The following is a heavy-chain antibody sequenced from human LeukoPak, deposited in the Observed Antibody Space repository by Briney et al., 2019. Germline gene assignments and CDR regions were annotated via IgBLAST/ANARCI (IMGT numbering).Heavy chain of an antibody. V-gene: IGHV3-23*01. D-gene: IGHD3-22*01. CDR3: AKTYYDSSGYRYYYYYMDV. CDR1: GFTFSSYA. CDR2: ISGSGGST. J-gene: IGHJ6*03. Sequence: PGGSLRLSCAPSGFTFSSYAMSWVRQAPGKGLEWVSAISGSGGSTYYADSVKGRFTISRDNSKNTLYLQMNSLRAEDTAVYYCAKTYYDSSGYRYYYYYMDVWGKGTTVTVSS.